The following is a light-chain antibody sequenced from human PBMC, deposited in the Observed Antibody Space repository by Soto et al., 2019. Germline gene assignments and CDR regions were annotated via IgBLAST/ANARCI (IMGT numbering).Light chain of an antibody. CDR2: GAS. CDR3: QQYGSSLLT. J-gene: IGKJ4*01. Sequence: EIVLTQSPGTLSLSPGERATLSCRASQSVSSSYLAWYQQKPGQAPRLLIYGASSRATGIPDRFSGSGSGTDFTLTISRLDPEDFAVYYCQQYGSSLLTFGGGTKVDI. CDR1: QSVSSSY. V-gene: IGKV3-20*01.